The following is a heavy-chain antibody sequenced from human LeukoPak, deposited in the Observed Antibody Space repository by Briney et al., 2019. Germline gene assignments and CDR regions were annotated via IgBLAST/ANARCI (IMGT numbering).Heavy chain of an antibody. D-gene: IGHD3-16*01. CDR3: AILYSYGMDV. V-gene: IGHV1-69*04. CDR2: IIPILGIA. J-gene: IGHJ6*02. Sequence: ASVKVSCKASGYTFTSYGISWVRQAPGQGLEWMGRIIPILGIANYAQKFQGRVTITADKSTSTAYMGLSSLRSEDTAVYYCAILYSYGMDVWGQGTTVTVSS. CDR1: GYTFTSYG.